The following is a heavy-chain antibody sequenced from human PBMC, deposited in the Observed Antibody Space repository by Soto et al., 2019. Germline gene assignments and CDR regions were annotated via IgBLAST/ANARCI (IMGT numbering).Heavy chain of an antibody. Sequence: ASVKVSCKASGYTFTSYGISWVRQAPGQGLEWMGWISAYNGNTNYAQKLQGRVTMTTDTSTSTAYMELRSLRSDDTAVYYCERDQGGAIFGVVSRYDAFDIWGQGTMVTVSS. CDR2: ISAYNGNT. V-gene: IGHV1-18*04. CDR1: GYTFTSYG. J-gene: IGHJ3*02. D-gene: IGHD3-3*01. CDR3: ERDQGGAIFGVVSRYDAFDI.